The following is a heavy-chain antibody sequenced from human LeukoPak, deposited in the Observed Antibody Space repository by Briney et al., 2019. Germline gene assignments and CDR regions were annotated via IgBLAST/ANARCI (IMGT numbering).Heavy chain of an antibody. CDR2: IYYSGST. Sequence: SETLSLTCTVSGDSVISGDYRWTWIRQPPGKGLEWIGYIYYSGSTNYNPSLKSRVTISVDTSKNQFSLKLSSVTAADTAVYYCARDSRALPITGTKFYYYYYGMDVWGQGTTVTVSS. V-gene: IGHV4-61*08. CDR3: ARDSRALPITGTKFYYYYYGMDV. CDR1: GDSVISGDYR. D-gene: IGHD1/OR15-1a*01. J-gene: IGHJ6*02.